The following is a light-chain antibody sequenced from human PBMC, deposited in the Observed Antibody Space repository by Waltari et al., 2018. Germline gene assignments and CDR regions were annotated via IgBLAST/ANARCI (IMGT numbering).Light chain of an antibody. J-gene: IGKJ2*01. CDR3: QQCDTFPYT. V-gene: IGKV4-1*01. Sequence: DIVLTQSPDSLAVSLGERATINCTASQSVVFSSSNKNYLAWYQQKPGQPPKLLINWASTRESGVPDRFSGSGSETDFTLTISSLQAEDLAVYYCQQCDTFPYTFGQGTKLEIK. CDR1: QSVVFSSSNKNY. CDR2: WAS.